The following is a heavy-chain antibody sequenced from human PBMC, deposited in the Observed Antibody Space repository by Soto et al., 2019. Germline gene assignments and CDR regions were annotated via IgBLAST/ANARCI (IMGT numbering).Heavy chain of an antibody. CDR3: ARDLAWAFDS. CDR1: GFTFSTFS. V-gene: IGHV3-48*02. Sequence: EVQLVESGGGLVQTGGSLRLSCAASGFTFSTFSMNWVRQAPGKGLEWLSYIGGSGGSISYADSVKGRFTISRDNGKNTLYLQMRSLRDEDTAVYYCARDLAWAFDSWGQGALVTVSS. CDR2: IGGSGGSI. J-gene: IGHJ4*02. D-gene: IGHD1-26*01.